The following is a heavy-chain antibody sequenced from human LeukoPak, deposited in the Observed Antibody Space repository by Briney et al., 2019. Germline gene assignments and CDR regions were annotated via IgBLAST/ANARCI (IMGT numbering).Heavy chain of an antibody. Sequence: GGSLRLSCVSSGSIFSSYVMSWVRQAPGKGLEWVSSISVAGATTDYADSVKGRFTISRDNAKNSLYLQMNGLRAEDTAVYYCARRSVDCSSTSCYAKGADYYYYMDVWGKGTTVTVSS. CDR1: GSIFSSYV. J-gene: IGHJ6*03. D-gene: IGHD2-2*01. V-gene: IGHV3-23*01. CDR3: ARRSVDCSSTSCYAKGADYYYYMDV. CDR2: ISVAGATT.